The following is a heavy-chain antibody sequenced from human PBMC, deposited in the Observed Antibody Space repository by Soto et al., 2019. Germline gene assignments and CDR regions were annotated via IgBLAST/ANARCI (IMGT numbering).Heavy chain of an antibody. D-gene: IGHD2-2*01. J-gene: IGHJ5*02. CDR2: ISGSGVDT. CDR1: GFTFSSYA. V-gene: IGHV3-23*01. CDR3: AKDVRYCSSPCSMNWFDR. Sequence: PGGSLRLSCAASGFTFSSYAMSWVRQAPGKGLEWVSAISGSGVDTYYAGSVKGRFTISRDNSKNTLFLQMNSLRAEDTAVYYCAKDVRYCSSPCSMNWFDRWGQGTLVTVSS.